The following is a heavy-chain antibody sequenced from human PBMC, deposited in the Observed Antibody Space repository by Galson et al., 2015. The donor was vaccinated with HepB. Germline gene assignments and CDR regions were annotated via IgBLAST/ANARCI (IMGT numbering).Heavy chain of an antibody. J-gene: IGHJ4*02. D-gene: IGHD3-10*01. CDR1: GGTFSSYA. CDR2: IIPIFGTA. CDR3: AGGDYYGSGSYPLYYFDY. Sequence: SVKVSCKASGGTFSSYAISWVRQAPGQGLEWMGGIIPIFGTANYAQKFQGRVTITADESTSTAYMELSSLRSEDTAVYYCAGGDYYGSGSYPLYYFDYWGQRTLVTVSS. V-gene: IGHV1-69*13.